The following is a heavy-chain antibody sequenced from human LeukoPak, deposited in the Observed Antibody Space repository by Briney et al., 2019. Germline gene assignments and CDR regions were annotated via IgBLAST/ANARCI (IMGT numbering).Heavy chain of an antibody. CDR3: VRDYYDSSGWGYFDY. CDR2: IYSSGST. Sequence: SETLSLTCSVSGGSISRYYWSWIRQPTGKGLEWIGRIYSSGSTNYNPSLKSRVNMSLDTSKNQSSLKLSSVTAADTAVYYCVRDYYDSSGWGYFDYWGQGALVTVSS. V-gene: IGHV4-4*07. J-gene: IGHJ4*02. CDR1: GGSISRYY. D-gene: IGHD3-22*01.